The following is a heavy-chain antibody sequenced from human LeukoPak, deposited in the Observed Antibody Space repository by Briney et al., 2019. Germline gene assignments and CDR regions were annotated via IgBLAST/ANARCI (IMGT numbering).Heavy chain of an antibody. D-gene: IGHD2-15*01. CDR2: IRSKANSFVK. CDR1: GLAFSGSA. CDR3: TRHSDKYCSGSNCYVYNFYDLDV. J-gene: IGHJ6*02. Sequence: GGSLRLSCAASGLAFSGSAIHWVRQASGKGLEWVGRIRSKANSFVKTYAASLEGRFTISRDDSSNTAYLQMNSLKTEDTAVYYCTRHSDKYCSGSNCYVYNFYDLDVWGQGTTVTVSS. V-gene: IGHV3-73*01.